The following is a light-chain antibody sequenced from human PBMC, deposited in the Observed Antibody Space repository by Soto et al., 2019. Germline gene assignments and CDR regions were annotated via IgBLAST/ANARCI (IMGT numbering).Light chain of an antibody. Sequence: DIQMTQSPSTLSGSVGDRVTITCRASQTISSWLAWYQQKPGKAPKLLIYKASTLKSGVPSRFRGSGSGTEFTLTISSLQPDDFATYYCQHHNSYSEAFGQGPKADIK. V-gene: IGKV1-5*03. J-gene: IGKJ1*01. CDR3: QHHNSYSEA. CDR1: QTISSW. CDR2: KAS.